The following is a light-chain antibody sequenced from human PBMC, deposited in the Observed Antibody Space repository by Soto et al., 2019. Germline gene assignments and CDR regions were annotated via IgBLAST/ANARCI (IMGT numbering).Light chain of an antibody. CDR2: GAS. Sequence: EIVLTQSPGTLSFSPGERATLSCRASQSVSSSYLAWYQQKPGQAPRLLIYGASSRTTGIPDLFSGSGSGTDFTLTISRLEHEDLAVYYCQHYGSSPPYTFGQGTKLEIK. J-gene: IGKJ2*01. CDR1: QSVSSSY. V-gene: IGKV3-20*01. CDR3: QHYGSSPPYT.